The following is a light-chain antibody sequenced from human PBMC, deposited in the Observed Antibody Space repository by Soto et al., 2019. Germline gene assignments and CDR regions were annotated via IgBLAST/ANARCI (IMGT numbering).Light chain of an antibody. CDR2: DAS. J-gene: IGKJ1*01. CDR3: QQRRHWPKT. CDR1: QSVSSY. V-gene: IGKV3-11*01. Sequence: EIVLTQSPATLSLSPGERATLSCRASQSVSSYLAWYQQKPGQAHRLLIYDASNRATGIPARFSGSGSGTDLTPAIRRLEPEDFAVYYGQQRRHWPKTFGQGTKVELK.